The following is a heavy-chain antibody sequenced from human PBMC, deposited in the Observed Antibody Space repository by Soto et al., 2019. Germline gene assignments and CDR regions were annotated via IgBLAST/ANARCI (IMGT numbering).Heavy chain of an antibody. Sequence: PSETLSLTCAVYGGSFSGYYWSWIRQPPGKGLEWIGEINHSGSTNYNPSLKSRVTISVDTSKNQFSLKLSSVTAADTAVYYCARYCSSTSCYPANYYYYGMDVWGQGTTVT. CDR1: GGSFSGYY. D-gene: IGHD2-2*01. CDR2: INHSGST. V-gene: IGHV4-34*01. J-gene: IGHJ6*02. CDR3: ARYCSSTSCYPANYYYYGMDV.